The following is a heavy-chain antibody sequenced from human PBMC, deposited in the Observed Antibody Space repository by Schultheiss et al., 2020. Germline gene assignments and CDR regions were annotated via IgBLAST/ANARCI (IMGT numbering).Heavy chain of an antibody. V-gene: IGHV4-34*01. Sequence: SETLSLTCAVYGGSFSGYYWNWFRQSPGKGLEWFGEINHIGNTNYNPSPKSRVTISVDTSKNQFSLKLSSVTAADTDVYYCAIHSSWYGIRFDPCGQGTLVTVTS. J-gene: IGHJ5*02. CDR2: INHIGNT. CDR1: GGSFSGYY. CDR3: AIHSSWYGIRFDP. D-gene: IGHD6-13*01.